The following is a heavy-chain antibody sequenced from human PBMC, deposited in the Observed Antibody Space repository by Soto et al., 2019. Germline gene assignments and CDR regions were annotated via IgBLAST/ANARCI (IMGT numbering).Heavy chain of an antibody. D-gene: IGHD5-18*01. J-gene: IGHJ4*02. CDR3: ARGYGRNFDY. V-gene: IGHV4-31*03. CDR2: IYYSGST. CDR1: GGYIRSGGYC. Sequence: SETLSLTCTVSGGYIRSGGYCWSWIRQHPGKGLEWIGYIYYSGSTNYNPSLKSRVTISVDTSKNQFSLKLSSVTAADTAVYYCARGYGRNFDYWGQGTLVTVSS.